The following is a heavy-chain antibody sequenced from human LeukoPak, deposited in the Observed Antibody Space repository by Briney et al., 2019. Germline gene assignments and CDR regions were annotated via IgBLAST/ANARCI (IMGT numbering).Heavy chain of an antibody. CDR3: ARDRREAVAGTYYYYYMDV. V-gene: IGHV3-21*01. CDR2: ISSSGSYI. Sequence: PGGSLRLSCAASGFTFSSYSMNWVRQAPGKGLEWVSSISSSGSYIYYGDSVKGRFTISRDNAKNSLYLQMNSLRAEDTAVYYCARDRREAVAGTYYYYYMDVWGKGTPVTVSS. D-gene: IGHD6-19*01. J-gene: IGHJ6*03. CDR1: GFTFSSYS.